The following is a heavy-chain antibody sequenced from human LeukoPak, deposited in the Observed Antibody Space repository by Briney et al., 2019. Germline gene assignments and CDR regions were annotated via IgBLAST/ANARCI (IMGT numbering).Heavy chain of an antibody. CDR1: GGSISSYY. CDR3: ARDGIQRNLDY. J-gene: IGHJ4*02. CDR2: IYYSGST. V-gene: IGHV4-59*12. Sequence: SETLSLTCTVSGGSISSYYWSWIRQPPGKGLEWIGYIYYSGSTNYNPSLKSRVTLSIDTSKNQFSLKMTSVTAADTAMYYCARDGIQRNLDYWGQGILVTVSS. D-gene: IGHD1-14*01.